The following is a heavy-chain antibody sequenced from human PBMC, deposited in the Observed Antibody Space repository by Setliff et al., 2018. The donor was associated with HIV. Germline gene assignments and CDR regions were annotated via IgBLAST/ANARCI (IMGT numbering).Heavy chain of an antibody. D-gene: IGHD2-2*01. CDR2: IIHSGST. J-gene: IGHJ5*02. CDR1: GYFISSGYY. CDR3: ARDFCSSTTCTNWFHP. V-gene: IGHV4-38-2*02. Sequence: PSETLSLTCTVSGYFISSGYYWGWIRQPPGKGLEWIGEIIHSGSTNYNPSLKSRVTISVDTSKNQFSLNLRSVTAADTAVYYCARDFCSSTTCTNWFHPWGQGTLVTVSS.